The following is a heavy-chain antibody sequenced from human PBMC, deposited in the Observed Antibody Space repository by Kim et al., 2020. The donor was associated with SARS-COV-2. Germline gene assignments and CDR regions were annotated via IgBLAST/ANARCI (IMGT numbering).Heavy chain of an antibody. D-gene: IGHD3-3*01. CDR3: ARSLGFSLDAFDI. V-gene: IGHV4-4*02. Sequence: YNPSLKSRVTISVDKSKNQFSLKLSSVTAADTAVYYCARSLGFSLDAFDIWGQGTMVTVSS. J-gene: IGHJ3*02.